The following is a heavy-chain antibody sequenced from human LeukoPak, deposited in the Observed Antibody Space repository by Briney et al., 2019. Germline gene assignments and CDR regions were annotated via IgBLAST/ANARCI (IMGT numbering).Heavy chain of an antibody. CDR3: ARGADGGNSP. CDR1: GGSISSYY. CDR2: IYYSGST. J-gene: IGHJ5*02. V-gene: IGHV4-59*01. Sequence: PSETLSLTCTVSGGSISSYYWSWIRQPPGKGLEWIGYIYYSGSTNYNPSLKSRVTISVDTSKNQFSLKLSSVTAADTAVYYCARGADGGNSPWGQGTLATVSS. D-gene: IGHD4-23*01.